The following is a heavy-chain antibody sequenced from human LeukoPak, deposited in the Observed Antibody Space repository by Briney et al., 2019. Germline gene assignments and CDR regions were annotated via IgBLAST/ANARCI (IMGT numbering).Heavy chain of an antibody. D-gene: IGHD1-1*01. CDR3: ARSKYNWNHKTFYYFDY. J-gene: IGHJ4*02. V-gene: IGHV1-18*01. CDR1: GYTFTSYG. Sequence: GASVKVSCKASGYTFTSYGISWVRQAPGQGLEWMGWISAYNGNTNYAQKLQGRVTMTTDTSTSTAYMELRSLRSDDTAVYYCARSKYNWNHKTFYYFDYWGQGTLVTVSS. CDR2: ISAYNGNT.